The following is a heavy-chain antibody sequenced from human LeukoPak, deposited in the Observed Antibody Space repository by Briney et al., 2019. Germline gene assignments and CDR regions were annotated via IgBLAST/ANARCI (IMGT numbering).Heavy chain of an antibody. CDR3: VRVDTKGWSYHFYS. CDR1: AFSFGDYA. Sequence: GGSLRLSCTVSAFSFGDYAMSWVRQAPGKGLEWVSFIRIKAYGGTTEYAASVKGRFTISRDESKSIAYMKMNRLRSEDRAVSYCVRVDTKGWSYHFYSWGQGTLVTVSS. V-gene: IGHV3-49*04. J-gene: IGHJ4*02. CDR2: IRIKAYGGTT. D-gene: IGHD1-26*01.